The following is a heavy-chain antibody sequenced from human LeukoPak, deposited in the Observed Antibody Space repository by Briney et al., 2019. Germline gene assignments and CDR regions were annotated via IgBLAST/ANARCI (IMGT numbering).Heavy chain of an antibody. D-gene: IGHD6-6*01. CDR1: GFTFSSYE. V-gene: IGHV3-48*03. Sequence: PGGSLRLSCAASGFTFSSYEMNWGRQAPGKGLEWVSYISSSGSAIYYADSVKGRFTISRDNAKNSLYLQMNSLRAEDTAVYYCARGDSITSGYYYYGMDVWGQGTTVTVSS. CDR3: ARGDSITSGYYYYGMDV. J-gene: IGHJ6*02. CDR2: ISSSGSAI.